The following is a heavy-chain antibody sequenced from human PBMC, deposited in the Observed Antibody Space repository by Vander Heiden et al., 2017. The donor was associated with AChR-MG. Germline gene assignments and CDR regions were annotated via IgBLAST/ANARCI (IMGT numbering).Heavy chain of an antibody. CDR2: ISSSGSTI. Sequence: QVQLVASVGGLVKPVRSLRLSCAASGFTLSDYYMSWMRQAPGKGLEWVSYISSSGSTIYYADSVKGRFTISRDNAKNSLYLQMNSLRAEDTAVYYCARDPSERITIFGVVKNYWGQGTLVTASS. CDR3: ARDPSERITIFGVVKNY. D-gene: IGHD3-3*01. CDR1: GFTLSDYY. V-gene: IGHV3-11*01. J-gene: IGHJ4*02.